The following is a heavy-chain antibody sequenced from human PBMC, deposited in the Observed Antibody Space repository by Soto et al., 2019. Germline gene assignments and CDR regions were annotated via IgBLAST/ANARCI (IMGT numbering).Heavy chain of an antibody. CDR3: ARDSSSSRSFDY. J-gene: IGHJ4*02. D-gene: IGHD6-6*01. CDR2: INPGNGDT. CDR1: GYPFTIFA. Sequence: QVLLVQSGAEVKKPGASVRVSCKASGYPFTIFAIHWVRQAPGQGLEWMGWINPGNGDTKYSQIFQGRVTITWDTSARTAYMDLSSLISEDTADYYCARDSSSSRSFDYWGQGARVTVSS. V-gene: IGHV1-3*01.